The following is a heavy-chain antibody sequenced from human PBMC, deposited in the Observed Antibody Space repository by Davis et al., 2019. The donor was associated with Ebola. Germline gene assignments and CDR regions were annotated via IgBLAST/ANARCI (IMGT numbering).Heavy chain of an antibody. CDR3: AIPDCSGANCYSVYIKN. Sequence: GESLKISCAASGFTFSSYAMHWVRQAPGKGLEYVSAISSNGGSTYYANSVKGRFTISRDNSKNTLYLQMGSLRAKDMAVYYCAIPDCSGANCYSVYIKNWGQGTLVTVSS. CDR2: ISSNGGST. CDR1: GFTFSSYA. J-gene: IGHJ4*02. V-gene: IGHV3-64*01. D-gene: IGHD2-15*01.